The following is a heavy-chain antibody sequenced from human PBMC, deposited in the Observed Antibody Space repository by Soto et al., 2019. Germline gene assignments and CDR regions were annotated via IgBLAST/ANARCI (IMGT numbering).Heavy chain of an antibody. V-gene: IGHV2-5*02. CDR2: IYWDDDK. Sequence: QITLKESGPTLVKPTQTLTLTCTFSGFSLSTSGVGVGWIRQPPGKALEWLALIYWDDDKRYSPSLKSRLTLTKDTSKNQVVLTMTNMDPVDTATYYCAHSRWLQTGDYFDYWGQGTLVTVSS. CDR3: AHSRWLQTGDYFDY. D-gene: IGHD5-12*01. CDR1: GFSLSTSGVG. J-gene: IGHJ4*02.